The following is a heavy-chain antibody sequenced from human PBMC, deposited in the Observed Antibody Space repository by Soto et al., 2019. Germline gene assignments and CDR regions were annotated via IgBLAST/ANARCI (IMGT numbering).Heavy chain of an antibody. V-gene: IGHV1-3*01. Sequence: ASVKVSCKASGYTFTSYAMHWVRQAPGQRLEWMGWINAGNGNTKYSQKFQGRVTITRDTSASTAYMELSSLRSEDTAVYYCARDSSFTAGSFYYYGSGTGALDIWGQGTMVTV. CDR1: GYTFTSYA. J-gene: IGHJ3*02. D-gene: IGHD3-10*01. CDR2: INAGNGNT. CDR3: ARDSSFTAGSFYYYGSGTGALDI.